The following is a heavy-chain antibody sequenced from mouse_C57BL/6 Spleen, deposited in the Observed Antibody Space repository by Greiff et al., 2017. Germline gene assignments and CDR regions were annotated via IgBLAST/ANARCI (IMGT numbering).Heavy chain of an antibody. Sequence: EVKLVESGGGLVQPGGSLKLSCAASGFTFSDYYMYWVRQTPEKRLEWVAYISNGGGSTYYPDTVKGRFTISRDNAKNTLYLQMSRLKSEDTAMYYCARGTGTYYAMDYWGQGTSVTVSS. CDR1: GFTFSDYY. CDR3: ARGTGTYYAMDY. V-gene: IGHV5-12*01. J-gene: IGHJ4*01. CDR2: ISNGGGST. D-gene: IGHD4-1*01.